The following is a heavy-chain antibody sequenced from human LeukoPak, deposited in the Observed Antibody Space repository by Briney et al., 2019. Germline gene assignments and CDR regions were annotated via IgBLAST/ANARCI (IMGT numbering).Heavy chain of an antibody. CDR2: FDPEDGET. CDR3: ATVFYGAGYGPDDRIYYFDY. D-gene: IGHD5-12*01. J-gene: IGHJ4*02. Sequence: ASVKVSCKVSGYTLTELSMHWVRQAPGKGLEWMGGFDPEDGETIYAQKFKGRVTMTEDTSTDTAYMELSSLRSEDTAVYYCATVFYGAGYGPDDRIYYFDYWGQGTLVTVSS. V-gene: IGHV1-24*01. CDR1: GYTLTELS.